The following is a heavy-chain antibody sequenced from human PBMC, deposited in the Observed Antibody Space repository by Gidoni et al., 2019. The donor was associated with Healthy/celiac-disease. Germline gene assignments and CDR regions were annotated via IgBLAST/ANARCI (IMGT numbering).Heavy chain of an antibody. CDR3: ARVPAGVFDY. V-gene: IGHV3-66*01. J-gene: IGHJ4*02. D-gene: IGHD3-3*01. CDR2: IYSGGFT. CDR1: GFPVSSNY. Sequence: EVQLVESGGGLVQPGGSLRLSFAASGFPVSSNYMSWVRQATGKGLEWVSVIYSGGFTYYADSVKGRFTISRDNSKNTLYLQMNSLRAEDTAVYYCARVPAGVFDYWGQGTLVTVSS.